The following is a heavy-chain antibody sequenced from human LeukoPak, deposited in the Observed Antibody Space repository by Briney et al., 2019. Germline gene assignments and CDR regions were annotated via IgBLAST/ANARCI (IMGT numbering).Heavy chain of an antibody. J-gene: IGHJ4*02. D-gene: IGHD2-2*01. CDR3: AKDWVVPAAVDFDY. V-gene: IGHV3-23*01. Sequence: DSVKGRFTISRDNSKNTLYLQMNSLRAEDTAVYYCAKDWVVPAAVDFDYWGQGTLVTVSS.